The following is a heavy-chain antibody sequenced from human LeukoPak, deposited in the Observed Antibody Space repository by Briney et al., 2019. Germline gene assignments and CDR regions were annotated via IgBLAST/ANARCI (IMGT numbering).Heavy chain of an antibody. CDR3: VRQGWGYVISHY. J-gene: IGHJ4*02. CDR2: IYSSGST. D-gene: IGHD3-16*01. V-gene: IGHV4-59*08. CDR1: GGSISSYY. Sequence: KPSETLSLTCTVSGGSISSYYWSWIRQPPGKGLEWIGYIYSSGSTNYNPSLESRVTISVDTSKNQFSLKLSSVTAADTAVYYCVRQGWGYVISHYWGQGTLVTVSS.